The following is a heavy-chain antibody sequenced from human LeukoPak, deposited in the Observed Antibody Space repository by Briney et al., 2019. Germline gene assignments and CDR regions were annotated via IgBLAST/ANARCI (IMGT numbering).Heavy chain of an antibody. J-gene: IGHJ6*03. V-gene: IGHV1-69*13. Sequence: GASVKVSCKASGGTFSSYAISWVRQAPGQGLEWMGGIIPIFGTANYAQKFQGRVTITADESTSTAYMELSSLRSEDTAVYYCASSSHAPSPYYYMDVWGKGTTVTVSS. CDR2: IIPIFGTA. CDR1: GGTFSSYA. CDR3: ASSSHAPSPYYYMDV. D-gene: IGHD6-6*01.